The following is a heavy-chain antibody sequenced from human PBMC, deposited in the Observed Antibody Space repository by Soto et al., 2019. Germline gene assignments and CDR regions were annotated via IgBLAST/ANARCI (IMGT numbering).Heavy chain of an antibody. V-gene: IGHV4-31*03. CDR2: IYYSGST. CDR3: ARDVYYYDSSGYYSNWFDP. CDR1: GGSISSGGYY. J-gene: IGHJ5*02. D-gene: IGHD3-22*01. Sequence: PSETLSLTCTVPGGSISSGGYYWSWIRQHPGKGLEWIGYIYYSGSTYYNPSLKSRVTISVDTSKNQFSLKLSSVTAADTAVYYCARDVYYYDSSGYYSNWFDPWGQGTLVTVSS.